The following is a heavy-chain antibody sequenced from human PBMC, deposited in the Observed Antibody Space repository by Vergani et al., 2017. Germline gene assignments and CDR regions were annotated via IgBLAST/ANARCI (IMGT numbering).Heavy chain of an antibody. CDR3: ARADSSSWGFDY. D-gene: IGHD6-13*01. Sequence: EVQLVESGGGLVKPGGSLRLSCAASGFTFSSYSMNWVRQAPGKGLEWVSSSSSSSSYIYYADSVKGRFTIARDNAKNSLYLQMNSLRAEDTAVYYCARADSSSWGFDYWGQGTLVTVSS. V-gene: IGHV3-21*01. CDR1: GFTFSSYS. J-gene: IGHJ4*02. CDR2: SSSSSSYI.